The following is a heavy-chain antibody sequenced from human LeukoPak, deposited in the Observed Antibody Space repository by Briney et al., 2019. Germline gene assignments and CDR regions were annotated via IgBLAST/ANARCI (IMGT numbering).Heavy chain of an antibody. J-gene: IGHJ3*02. CDR2: IKQDGSEK. CDR3: ARPASESFVGAFDI. Sequence: GGSLRLSCAASGFTFSSYWMSWVRQAPGKGLEWVANIKQDGSEKYYVDSVKGRFTISRDNAKNSLYLQMNSLRAEDTAVYYRARPASESFVGAFDIWGQGTMVTVSS. V-gene: IGHV3-7*01. D-gene: IGHD3-16*02. CDR1: GFTFSSYW.